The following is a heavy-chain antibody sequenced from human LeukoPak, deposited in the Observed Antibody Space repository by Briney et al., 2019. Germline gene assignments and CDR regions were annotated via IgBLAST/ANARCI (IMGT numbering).Heavy chain of an antibody. J-gene: IGHJ6*03. CDR3: ARVKAGATIENFYYYYMDV. V-gene: IGHV3-21*01. CDR2: ITSSSSYI. D-gene: IGHD1-26*01. Sequence: NPGGSLRLSCAASGFTFSTYSMNWVRQAPGKGLEWVSSITSSSSYIKYADSVKGRFTISRDNAKNSLYLQMNGLRAEDTAVYYCARVKAGATIENFYYYYMDVWGKGTTVTVSS. CDR1: GFTFSTYS.